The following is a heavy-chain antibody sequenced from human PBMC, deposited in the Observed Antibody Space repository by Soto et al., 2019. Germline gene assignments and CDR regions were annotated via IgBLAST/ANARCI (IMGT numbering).Heavy chain of an antibody. V-gene: IGHV3-23*01. CDR2: ITGNGGST. D-gene: IGHD1-1*01. CDR1: GLTFSNYA. CDR3: AKTPYDYYYYYAMDV. J-gene: IGHJ6*02. Sequence: EVQLLESGGGLVQPGGSLRLSCAASGLTFSNYAMSWVRQIPGKGLEWVSAITGNGGSTQYADSVKGRFTISRDNSKSTVYLQMHSLRAEDTAVYYCAKTPYDYYYYYAMDVWGQGTTATVS.